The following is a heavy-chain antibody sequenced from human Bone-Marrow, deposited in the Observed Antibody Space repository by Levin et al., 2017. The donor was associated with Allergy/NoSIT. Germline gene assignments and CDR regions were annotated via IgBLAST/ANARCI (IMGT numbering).Heavy chain of an antibody. D-gene: IGHD2-15*01. CDR2: ISPNSGST. CDR3: ARAVGYLSRFDP. CDR1: GYMFSGHY. V-gene: IGHV1-2*02. Sequence: GESLKISCKASGYMFSGHYMHWVRQAPGQGLEWMGWISPNSGSTNYAEKFQGRITMTRDTSISTAYMELRNLRSDDTAVYYCARAVGYLSRFDPWGQGTLVTVAS. J-gene: IGHJ5*02.